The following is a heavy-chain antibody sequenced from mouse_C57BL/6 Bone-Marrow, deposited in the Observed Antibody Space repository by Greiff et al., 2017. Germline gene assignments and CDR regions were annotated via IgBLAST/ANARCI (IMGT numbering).Heavy chain of an antibody. J-gene: IGHJ4*01. V-gene: IGHV1-53*01. CDR1: GYTFTSYW. CDR3: ARRPHYYAMDY. CDR2: INPSNGGT. Sequence: QVHVKQPGTELVKPGASVKLSCKASGYTFTSYWMHWVKQRPGQGLEWIGNINPSNGGTNYNEKFKSKATLTVDKSSSTAYMQLSSLTSEDSAVYYCARRPHYYAMDYWGQGTSVTVSS.